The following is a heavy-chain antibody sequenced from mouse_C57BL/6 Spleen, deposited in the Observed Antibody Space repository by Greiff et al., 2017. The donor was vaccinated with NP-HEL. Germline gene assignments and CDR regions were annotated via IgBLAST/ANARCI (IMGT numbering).Heavy chain of an antibody. CDR3: GRGGLYDGYFYAMDY. Sequence: EVKLVESGGGLVQPKGSLKLSCAASGFTFNTYAMHWVRQAPGKGLEWVARIRSKSSNYATYYADSVKDRFTISRDDSQSMLYLQMNNLKTEDTAMYYCGRGGLYDGYFYAMDYWGQGTSVTVSS. CDR1: GFTFNTYA. V-gene: IGHV10-3*01. D-gene: IGHD2-3*01. CDR2: IRSKSSNYAT. J-gene: IGHJ4*01.